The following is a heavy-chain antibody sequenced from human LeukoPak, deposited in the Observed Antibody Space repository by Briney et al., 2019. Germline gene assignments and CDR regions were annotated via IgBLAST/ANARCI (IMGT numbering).Heavy chain of an antibody. CDR1: GDSISSYY. CDR2: IYTSGRT. V-gene: IGHV4-4*07. Sequence: SETLSLTCTVSGDSISSYYWSWIRQPAGKGLEWIGRIYTSGRTNYNPSLKSRVTISVDTSKNQFSLKLSSVTAADTAVYYCAREKSPIAVAGKKGYWYFDLWGRGTLVTVSS. D-gene: IGHD6-19*01. J-gene: IGHJ2*01. CDR3: AREKSPIAVAGKKGYWYFDL.